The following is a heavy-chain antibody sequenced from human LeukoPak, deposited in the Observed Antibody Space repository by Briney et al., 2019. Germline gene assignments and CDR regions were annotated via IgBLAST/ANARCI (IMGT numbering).Heavy chain of an antibody. V-gene: IGHV4-39*07. CDR2: INHSGST. J-gene: IGHJ4*02. CDR1: GGSISSSSYY. CDR3: ASRYSSGLFDY. D-gene: IGHD6-19*01. Sequence: KPSETLSLTCTVSGGSISSSSYYWGWIRQPPGKGLEWIGEINHSGSTNYDPSLKSRVTISVDTSKNQFSLKLSSVTAADTAVYYCASRYSSGLFDYWGQGTLVTVSS.